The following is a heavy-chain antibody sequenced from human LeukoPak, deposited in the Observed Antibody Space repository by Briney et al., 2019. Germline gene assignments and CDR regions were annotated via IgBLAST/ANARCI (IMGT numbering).Heavy chain of an antibody. J-gene: IGHJ4*02. D-gene: IGHD3-3*01. V-gene: IGHV3-33*08. CDR1: GFTFSSYG. CDR3: ARAGHYTYYDFWSCDY. Sequence: QPGGSLRLSCAASGFTFSSYGMHWVRQAPGKGLEWVAVIWYDGSNKYYADSVKGRFTISRDNSKNTLYLQMNSLRAEDTAVYYCARAGHYTYYDFWSCDYWGQGTLVTVSS. CDR2: IWYDGSNK.